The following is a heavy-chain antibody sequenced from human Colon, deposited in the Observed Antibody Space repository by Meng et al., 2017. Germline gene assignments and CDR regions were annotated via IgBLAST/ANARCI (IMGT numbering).Heavy chain of an antibody. V-gene: IGHV3-23*01. J-gene: IGHJ4*02. Sequence: GESLKISCAASGFSFSSYGISWVRQAPGKGLEGVAGISGSGGSTYYADSVRGRFTISRDNSRNTIYLQMESLRAEDTAVYYCAKGSTFGYGSDDYWGQGTLVTVSS. CDR2: ISGSGGST. D-gene: IGHD3-10*01. CDR3: AKGSTFGYGSDDY. CDR1: GFSFSSYG.